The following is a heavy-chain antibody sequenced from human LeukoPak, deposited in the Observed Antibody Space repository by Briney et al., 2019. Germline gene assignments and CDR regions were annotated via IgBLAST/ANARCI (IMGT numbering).Heavy chain of an antibody. CDR3: ARDAGYGYDRFDY. D-gene: IGHD5-18*01. J-gene: IGHJ4*02. CDR1: GGTFSSYA. V-gene: IGHV1-69*06. CDR2: IIPIFGTA. Sequence: ASVKVSCKASGGTFSSYAISWVRQAPGQGLEWMGGIIPIFGTANYAQKFQGRVTITADKSTSTAYMELSSLRSEDTAVYYCARDAGYGYDRFDYWGQGTQVTVSS.